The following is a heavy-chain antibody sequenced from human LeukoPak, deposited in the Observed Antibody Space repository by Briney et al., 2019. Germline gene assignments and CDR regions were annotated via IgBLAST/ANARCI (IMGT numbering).Heavy chain of an antibody. CDR1: GGSISSGNW. CDR3: ASGTTVTNFAY. Sequence: SETLSLTCAVSGGSISSGNWWSWVRQPPGKGLEWIGEILHSGSTNYNPSLKSRVTMSVDKSKNQFSLKLSSVTAADTAVYYCASGTTVTNFAYWGQGTLVTVSS. V-gene: IGHV4-4*02. D-gene: IGHD4-17*01. J-gene: IGHJ4*02. CDR2: ILHSGST.